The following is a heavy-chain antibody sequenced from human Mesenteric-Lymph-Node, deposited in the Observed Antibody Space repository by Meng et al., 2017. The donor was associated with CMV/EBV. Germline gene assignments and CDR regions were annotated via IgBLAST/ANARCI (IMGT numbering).Heavy chain of an antibody. D-gene: IGHD2-2*01. V-gene: IGHV1-69*10. CDR1: GGTFSSYA. Sequence: SVKVSCKASGGTFSSYAISWVRQAPGQGLEWMGGIIPILGIANYAQKFQGRVTITTDESASTAYMELSSLRSNDTAVYYCARDPKYQPSNAFDIWGQGTMVTVSS. CDR2: IIPILGIA. CDR3: ARDPKYQPSNAFDI. J-gene: IGHJ3*02.